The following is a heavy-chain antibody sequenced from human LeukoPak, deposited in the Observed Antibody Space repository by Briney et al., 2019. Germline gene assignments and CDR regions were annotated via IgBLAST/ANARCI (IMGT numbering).Heavy chain of an antibody. J-gene: IGHJ3*02. CDR2: VNYSGST. D-gene: IGHD4-23*01. CDR3: ARVASRTTVVIPYAFDI. V-gene: IGHV4-59*01. CDR1: GGSISSYY. Sequence: KPSETLSLTCTVSGGSISSYYWSWIRQPPGKRLEWIGFVNYSGSTNYKSSLKSRATISVDTSKNQFSLKLSSVTAADTAVYYCARVASRTTVVIPYAFDIWGQGTMVTVSS.